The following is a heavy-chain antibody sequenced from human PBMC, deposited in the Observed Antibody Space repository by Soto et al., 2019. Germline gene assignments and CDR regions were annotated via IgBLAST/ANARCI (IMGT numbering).Heavy chain of an antibody. CDR3: ATSIVLGGLSSPYFDY. Sequence: VQLVQSGAEVKKPGASVKVSCKASGYTFTSYYMHWVRQAPGQGLEWMGIINPSGGSTSYAQKFQGRVNMTRDPSQSTVYMELSSLRSGDTAVYYCATSIVLGGLSSPYFDYWGQGTLVTVSS. V-gene: IGHV1-46*03. D-gene: IGHD3-16*02. CDR1: GYTFTSYY. CDR2: INPSGGST. J-gene: IGHJ4*02.